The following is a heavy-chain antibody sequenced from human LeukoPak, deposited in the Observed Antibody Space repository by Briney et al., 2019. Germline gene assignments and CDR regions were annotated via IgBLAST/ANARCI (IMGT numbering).Heavy chain of an antibody. V-gene: IGHV3-23*01. D-gene: IGHD2-15*01. CDR1: GFTFSAYA. Sequence: PLGSPRVSCAASGFTFSAYAMSWVRQAPGKGLEWVSTISRSSNNTYYAEAAEGRITISRDNSRTTLSLHMTSLTGDDTAVYYCAKGPLYCSGASCYSVDYWGQGTMVTVSS. CDR2: ISRSSNNT. J-gene: IGHJ4*02. CDR3: AKGPLYCSGASCYSVDY.